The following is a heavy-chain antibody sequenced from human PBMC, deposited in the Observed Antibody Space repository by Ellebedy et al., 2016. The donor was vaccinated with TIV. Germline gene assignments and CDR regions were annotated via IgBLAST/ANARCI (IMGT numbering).Heavy chain of an antibody. J-gene: IGHJ4*02. CDR1: GFTFSSFA. CDR2: IGDDAVAT. D-gene: IGHD1-26*01. V-gene: IGHV3-23*01. CDR3: AREGGTYYSAHFDQ. Sequence: GESLKISCAASGFTFSSFAMSWVRQAPGIGLEWVSAIGDDAVATHYADSVKGRFTISRDNFGKMLYLQMNSLGAEDTAVYYCAREGGTYYSAHFDQWGQGTPVTVSS.